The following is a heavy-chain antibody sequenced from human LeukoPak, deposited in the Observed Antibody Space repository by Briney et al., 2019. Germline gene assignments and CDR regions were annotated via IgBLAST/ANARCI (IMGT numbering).Heavy chain of an antibody. Sequence: GASVTVSCKVSGYTLTELSMHWVRQAPGKGLEWMGGFDPGDGETIYAQKFQGRVTMTEDTSTDTAYMELSSLRSEDTAVYYCATLYYYDSSGYRVYYFDYWGQGTLVTVSS. CDR3: ATLYYYDSSGYRVYYFDY. CDR1: GYTLTELS. CDR2: FDPGDGET. D-gene: IGHD3-22*01. J-gene: IGHJ4*02. V-gene: IGHV1-24*01.